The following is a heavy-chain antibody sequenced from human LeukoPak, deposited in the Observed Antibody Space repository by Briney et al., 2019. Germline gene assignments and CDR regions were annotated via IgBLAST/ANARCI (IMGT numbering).Heavy chain of an antibody. Sequence: GASVKVSYKASGYTFTGYYMHWVRQAPGQGLEWMGWISPNSGDTNYAQKFQGRVTRIRDTSISTAYMELSRLRSDDTAVYYCARDHGDGSGGIFILRNWLDPWGQGTLVTVSS. J-gene: IGHJ5*02. CDR1: GYTFTGYY. V-gene: IGHV1-2*02. CDR3: ARDHGDGSGGIFILRNWLDP. D-gene: IGHD2-15*01. CDR2: ISPNSGDT.